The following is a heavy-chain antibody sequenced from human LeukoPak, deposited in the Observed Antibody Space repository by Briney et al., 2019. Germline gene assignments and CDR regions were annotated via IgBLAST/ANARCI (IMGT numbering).Heavy chain of an antibody. CDR2: ISAYNGNT. V-gene: IGHV1-18*01. D-gene: IGHD1-1*01. CDR1: GYTFTSYG. Sequence: ASVKVSCKASGYTFTSYGISWVRQAPGQGLEWMGWISAYNGNTNYAQKLQGRVTMTTDTSTSTAYMELRSLRSDDTAVYYCARDGTPRQNEYYYGMDVWGQGTAVTVSS. CDR3: ARDGTPRQNEYYYGMDV. J-gene: IGHJ6*02.